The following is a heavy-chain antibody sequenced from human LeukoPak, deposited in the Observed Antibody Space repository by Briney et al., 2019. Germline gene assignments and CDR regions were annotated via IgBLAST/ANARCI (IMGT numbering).Heavy chain of an antibody. CDR3: AREDYGRWFDP. CDR1: GCTFSSYA. V-gene: IGHV1-69*13. J-gene: IGHJ5*02. D-gene: IGHD4-17*01. CDR2: IIPVFGTT. Sequence: ASVKVSCKASGCTFSSYAISWVRQAPGQGLEWMGGIIPVFGTTKYAQKFQGRVTITADELTNTAYMDLSSLRSEDTAVYYCAREDYGRWFDPWGQGTLVTVSS.